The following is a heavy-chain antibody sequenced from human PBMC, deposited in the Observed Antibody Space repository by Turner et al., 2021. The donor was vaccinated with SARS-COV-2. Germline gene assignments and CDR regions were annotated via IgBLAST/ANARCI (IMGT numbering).Heavy chain of an antibody. CDR1: GGSFSGYY. J-gene: IGHJ4*02. V-gene: IGHV4-34*01. CDR2: IPPSGST. D-gene: IGHD2-21*02. Sequence: QVHLQQWGAGLLKPSETLSLTCSVYGGSFSGYYWTWIRQPPGKGLEWIVEIPPSGSTYYNPSLKSRVTISQDTSKSQFSLNLSSVTAADTAVYHCSRGDDSRKSGLLWGQGTLVTVSS. CDR3: SRGDDSRKSGLL.